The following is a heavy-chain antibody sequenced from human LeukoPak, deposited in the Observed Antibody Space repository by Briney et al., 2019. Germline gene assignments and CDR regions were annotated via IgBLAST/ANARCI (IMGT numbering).Heavy chain of an antibody. CDR2: IKQDGSEK. J-gene: IGHJ3*02. V-gene: IGHV3-7*01. CDR1: GFTFSSYW. CDR3: ARDRMGDAFDI. Sequence: GGSLRLSCAASGFTFSSYWMSWVRQAPGKGLEWVANIKQDGSEKYYADSVKGRFTISRDNAKNSLYLQMNSLRAEDTAVYYCARDRMGDAFDIWGQGTMVTVSS. D-gene: IGHD2-8*01.